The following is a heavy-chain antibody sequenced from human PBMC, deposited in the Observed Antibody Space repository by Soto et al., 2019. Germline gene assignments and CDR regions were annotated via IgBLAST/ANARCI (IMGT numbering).Heavy chain of an antibody. J-gene: IGHJ3*01. CDR3: ARDRRWDEAYDL. CDR1: GGSVSSGTFY. CDR2: IFHTGST. Sequence: QVQLQQSGPGLVKPSETLSLTCTVSGGSVSSGTFYWSWIRQPPGKELEWIGYIFHTGSTNYNPSLKSRVTISVDTSNIQFSLKLTSVTAADTAVYYCARDRRWDEAYDLWGQGTMVTVSS. D-gene: IGHD1-26*01. V-gene: IGHV4-61*01.